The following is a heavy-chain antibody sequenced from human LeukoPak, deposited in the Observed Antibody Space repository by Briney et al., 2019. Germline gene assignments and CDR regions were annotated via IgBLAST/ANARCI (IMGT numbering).Heavy chain of an antibody. Sequence: GESLKISCKSSGYSFTSNWIGWVRQMPGKGLEWMGIIYPGDSDTRYSPSFQGQVTISADKSISTAYLQWSSLKASDTAMYYCAISNSLSDYYYYMDVWGKGTTVTVSS. CDR1: GYSFTSNW. J-gene: IGHJ6*03. D-gene: IGHD4-23*01. V-gene: IGHV5-51*01. CDR2: IYPGDSDT. CDR3: AISNSLSDYYYYMDV.